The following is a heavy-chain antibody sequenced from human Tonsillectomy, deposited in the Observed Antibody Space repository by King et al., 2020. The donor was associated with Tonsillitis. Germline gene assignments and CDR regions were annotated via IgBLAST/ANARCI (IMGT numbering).Heavy chain of an antibody. V-gene: IGHV3-74*01. CDR2: INSDGSST. J-gene: IGHJ5*02. Sequence: VQLVESGGGLVQPGGSLRLSCAASGFTFSSYWMHWVRQAPGKGLVWVSRINSDGSSTSYADSVKGRFTISRDNAKNTLYLQMNSLRAEDTAVYYCARDPLVVVVPAALYNWFDPWGHGTLVTVSS. D-gene: IGHD2-2*01. CDR1: GFTFSSYW. CDR3: ARDPLVVVVPAALYNWFDP.